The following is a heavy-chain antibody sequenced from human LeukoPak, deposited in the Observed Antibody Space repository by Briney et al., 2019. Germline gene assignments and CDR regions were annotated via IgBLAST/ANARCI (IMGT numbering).Heavy chain of an antibody. CDR2: INPSGGNT. V-gene: IGHV1-46*04. Sequence: ASVKVSCKASGYTFSSYYMHWVRQAPGQGLEWMGMINPSGGNTNYAQKLQGRVTMTRDTSTSTVYMEVSSLRSEDTAVYYCARVPTDSSGWYQIDYWGQGTLVTVSS. D-gene: IGHD6-19*01. J-gene: IGHJ4*02. CDR3: ARVPTDSSGWYQIDY. CDR1: GYTFSSYY.